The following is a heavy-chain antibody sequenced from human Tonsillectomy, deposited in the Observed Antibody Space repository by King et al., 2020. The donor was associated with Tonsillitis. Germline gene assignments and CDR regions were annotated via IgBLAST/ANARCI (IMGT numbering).Heavy chain of an antibody. Sequence: VQLVESGGGVVQPGRSLRLSCAASGFTFSSYGMHWVRQAPGKGLEWVAVISYDGSNKYYADSVKGRFTISRDNTKNTLYLQMNSLRAEDTDVYYCAKHSLPARSYYYYGMDVWAQGTTVTVSS. CDR1: GFTFSSYG. V-gene: IGHV3-30*18. CDR2: ISYDGSNK. J-gene: IGHJ6*02. CDR3: AKHSLPARSYYYYGMDV. D-gene: IGHD5/OR15-5a*01.